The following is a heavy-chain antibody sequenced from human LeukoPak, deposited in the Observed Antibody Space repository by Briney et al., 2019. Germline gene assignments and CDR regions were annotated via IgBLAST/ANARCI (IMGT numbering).Heavy chain of an antibody. J-gene: IGHJ4*02. CDR3: AKRGIVIRGVLIIGFHKEAYYFDY. CDR1: GITLSNYA. Sequence: GGSLRLSCVVSGITLSNYAMSWVRQAPGKGLEWVSGISESGGSTKYADSVKGRFTISRDNSLNTAYLQMNSLRAEDTAVYFCAKRGIVIRGVLIIGFHKEAYYFDYWGQGILVTVSS. D-gene: IGHD3-10*01. V-gene: IGHV3-23*01. CDR2: ISESGGST.